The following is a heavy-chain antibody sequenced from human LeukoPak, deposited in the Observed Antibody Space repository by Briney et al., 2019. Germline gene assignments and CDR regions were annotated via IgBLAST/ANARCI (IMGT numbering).Heavy chain of an antibody. D-gene: IGHD1-26*01. CDR1: GFTFTAYG. CDR2: ISAYNGDT. V-gene: IGHV1-18*01. Sequence: ASVTVSCKASGFTFTAYGINWMRQAPGRGLEWMGWISAYNGDTKYAQKVQGRVSMTTDTSTNTAYMEVRSLRADDTAVYYCARLGRYHLFSYMDVWGKGTTVTVSS. CDR3: ARLGRYHLFSYMDV. J-gene: IGHJ6*03.